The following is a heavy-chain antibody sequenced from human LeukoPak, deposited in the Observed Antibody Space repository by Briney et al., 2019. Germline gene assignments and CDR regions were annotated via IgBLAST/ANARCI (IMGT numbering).Heavy chain of an antibody. CDR1: GLTFSNSD. Sequence: PGGSLRLSCAASGLTFSNSDMTWVRQAPGKGLEWVSYIRRTSNTIHYADSVKGRFTISRDNAKNSLALQMTSLRVEDTAVYYCARDSNGDDYYGMDVWGQGTTVIVSS. V-gene: IGHV3-48*04. CDR3: ARDSNGDDYYGMDV. CDR2: IRRTSNTI. J-gene: IGHJ6*02. D-gene: IGHD4-17*01.